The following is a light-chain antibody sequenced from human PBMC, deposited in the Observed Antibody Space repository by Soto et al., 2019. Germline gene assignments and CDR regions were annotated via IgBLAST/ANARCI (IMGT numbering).Light chain of an antibody. CDR2: EVS. Sequence: QSVLTQPPSASGSFGQSVTISCTGTSSDVGGYNYVSWYQQHPGKAPKLMIYEVSERPSGVPDRFSGSKSVNTASLTVSGLQADDGADYYCSSYSGTNYHYVFGTGTKLTVL. CDR3: SSYSGTNYHYV. V-gene: IGLV2-8*01. J-gene: IGLJ1*01. CDR1: SSDVGGYNY.